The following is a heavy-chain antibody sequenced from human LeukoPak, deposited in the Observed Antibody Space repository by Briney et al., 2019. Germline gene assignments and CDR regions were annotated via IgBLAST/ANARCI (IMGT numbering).Heavy chain of an antibody. Sequence: SETLSLTCTVSGGSISSGGYYWSWIRQHPGKGLEWIGYIYYSGSTYYNPSLKSRVTISVDTSKNQFSLKLSSVTAADTAVYYCARDGYYDSSGYSGDYWGQGTLVTVSS. D-gene: IGHD3-22*01. J-gene: IGHJ4*02. CDR1: GGSISSGGYY. V-gene: IGHV4-31*03. CDR3: ARDGYYDSSGYSGDY. CDR2: IYYSGST.